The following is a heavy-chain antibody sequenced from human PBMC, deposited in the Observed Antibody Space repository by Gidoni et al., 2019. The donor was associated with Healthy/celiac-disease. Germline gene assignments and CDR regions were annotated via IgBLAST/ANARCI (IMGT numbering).Heavy chain of an antibody. V-gene: IGHV3-9*01. CDR1: GFTFDDYA. D-gene: IGHD3-22*01. CDR2: ISWNSGSI. CDR3: AKDGRYYYDSSGTPLDY. Sequence: EVQLVESGGGLVQPGRSLRLSCAASGFTFDDYAMHWVRQAPGKGLEWVSGISWNSGSIGYADSVKGRFTISRDNAKNSLYLQMNSLRAEDTALYYCAKDGRYYYDSSGTPLDYWGQGTLVTVSS. J-gene: IGHJ4*02.